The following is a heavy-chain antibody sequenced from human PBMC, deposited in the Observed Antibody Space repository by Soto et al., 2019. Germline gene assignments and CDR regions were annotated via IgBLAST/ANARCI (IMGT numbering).Heavy chain of an antibody. CDR2: IYYSGST. D-gene: IGHD1-1*01. CDR3: ARHEATGTTRGWLAP. J-gene: IGHJ5*02. Sequence: SETLSLTCTVSGGSIGSYYWNWIRQPPGKGLEWIGYIYYSGSTNYNPSLKSRVTISLDTSKNQFSLKLSSVTAADTAVYYCARHEATGTTRGWLAPWVQGSLVTVSS. V-gene: IGHV4-59*08. CDR1: GGSIGSYY.